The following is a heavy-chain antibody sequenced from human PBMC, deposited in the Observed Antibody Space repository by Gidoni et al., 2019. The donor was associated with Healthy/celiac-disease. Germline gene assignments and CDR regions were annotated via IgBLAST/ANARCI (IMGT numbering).Heavy chain of an antibody. Sequence: QVQLQESGPGLVKPSQTLSLTCTVPGGSISSGGSYWSWIRQHPGKGLEWIGYIYYSGSTYYNPSLKSRVTKSVDTSKNQFSLKLSSVTAADTAVYYCARERLRLGEYPEDWFDPWGQGTLVTVSS. J-gene: IGHJ5*02. CDR1: GGSISSGGSY. CDR2: IYYSGST. D-gene: IGHD3-16*01. V-gene: IGHV4-31*03. CDR3: ARERLRLGEYPEDWFDP.